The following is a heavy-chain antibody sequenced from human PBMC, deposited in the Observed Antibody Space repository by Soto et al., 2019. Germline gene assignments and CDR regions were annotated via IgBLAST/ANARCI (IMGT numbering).Heavy chain of an antibody. V-gene: IGHV3-23*01. CDR3: AKYQGDIVLNCFDP. D-gene: IGHD2-15*01. CDR2: ISGSGGST. J-gene: IGHJ5*02. Sequence: PGGSLRLSCAASGFTFSSYALSWIRQAPGKGLEWVSAISGSGGSTYYADSVKGRFTISRDNSKNTLYLQMNSLRAEDTAVYYCAKYQGDIVLNCFDPWGQGTLVTVSS. CDR1: GFTFSSYA.